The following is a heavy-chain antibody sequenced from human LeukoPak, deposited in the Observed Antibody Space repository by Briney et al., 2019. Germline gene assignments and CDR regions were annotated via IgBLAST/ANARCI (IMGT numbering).Heavy chain of an antibody. CDR1: GFTFSSYA. Sequence: GRSLRLSCAASGFTFSSYAMNWVRQAPGKGLEWVAFISYDGSNRYYADSVKGRFTISRDNSKNTLYLQMNSLRAEDTAVYYCASQGGLLWFGELSGGMDVWGQGTTVTVSS. D-gene: IGHD3-10*01. CDR2: ISYDGSNR. CDR3: ASQGGLLWFGELSGGMDV. J-gene: IGHJ6*02. V-gene: IGHV3-30-3*01.